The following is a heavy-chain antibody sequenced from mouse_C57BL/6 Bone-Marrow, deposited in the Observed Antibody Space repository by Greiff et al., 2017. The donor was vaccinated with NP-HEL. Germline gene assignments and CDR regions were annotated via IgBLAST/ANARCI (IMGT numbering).Heavy chain of an antibody. D-gene: IGHD4-1*01. V-gene: IGHV5-15*01. CDR1: GFTFSDYG. CDR2: ISNLVYSI. Sequence: EVKLVESGGGLVQPGGSLKLSCAASGFTFSDYGMAWVRQAPRKGPEWVAFISNLVYSIYYSDTVTGRFTISRENAKNTLYLEMSSLRSEDTAMYYCARQGTGTKAMDYWGQGTSVTVSS. CDR3: ARQGTGTKAMDY. J-gene: IGHJ4*01.